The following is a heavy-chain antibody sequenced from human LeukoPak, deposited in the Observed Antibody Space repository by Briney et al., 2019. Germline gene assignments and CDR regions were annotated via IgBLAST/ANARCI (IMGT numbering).Heavy chain of an antibody. D-gene: IGHD3-9*01. CDR2: ISYDGSKK. CDR1: GFTFSNYA. V-gene: IGHV3-30*04. Sequence: GGSLRLSCAASGFTFSNYAMHWVRQAPGKGLEWVAVISYDGSKKYYADSVKGRFTISRDNSKNTLDLQMNSLRVEDTAVYYCARDLLTILEWFDPWGQGTLVTVSS. CDR3: ARDLLTILEWFDP. J-gene: IGHJ5*02.